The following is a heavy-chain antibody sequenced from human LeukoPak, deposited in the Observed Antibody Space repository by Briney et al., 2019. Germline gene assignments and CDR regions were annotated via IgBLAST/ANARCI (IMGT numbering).Heavy chain of an antibody. J-gene: IGHJ6*02. CDR2: ISYDGSNK. D-gene: IGHD3-3*01. CDR1: GFTFSSYA. Sequence: GSLRLSCAASGFTFSSYAMHWVRQAPGKGLEWVAVISYDGSNKYYADSVKGRFTISRDNSKNTLYLQMNSLRAEDTAVYYCARERYYDFWSGYYRAPGDYYYYGMDVWGQGTTVTVSS. CDR3: ARERYYDFWSGYYRAPGDYYYYGMDV. V-gene: IGHV3-30-3*01.